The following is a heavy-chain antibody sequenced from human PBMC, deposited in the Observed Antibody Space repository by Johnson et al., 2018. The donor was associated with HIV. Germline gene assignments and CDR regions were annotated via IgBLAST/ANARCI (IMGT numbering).Heavy chain of an antibody. J-gene: IGHJ3*02. V-gene: IGHV3-30-3*01. CDR3: ARDRGGTRGAFDI. CDR2: ISYDGLNT. Sequence: QVQLVESGGGVVQSGRSLRLSCAASGFIVSSYAMHWVRQAPGKGLEWVAVISYDGLNTYYATSVKGRFTISRDNSKNTLYLQMNSLRAEDTAVYYCARDRGGTRGAFDIWGQGTMVTVSS. CDR1: GFIVSSYA. D-gene: IGHD1-1*01.